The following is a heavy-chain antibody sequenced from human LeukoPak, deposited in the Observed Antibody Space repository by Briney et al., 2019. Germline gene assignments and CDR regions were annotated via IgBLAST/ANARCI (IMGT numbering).Heavy chain of an antibody. CDR3: ARGTVEMATIHFNY. D-gene: IGHD5-24*01. Sequence: PGGSLRLSCAASGFTFSSYWMSWVRQAPGKGLEWVANIKQDGSEKHFVDSVKGRFTISRDNAKNSLYLQMNSLRAEDTAVYYCARGTVEMATIHFNYWGQGALVTVSS. V-gene: IGHV3-7*03. CDR2: IKQDGSEK. J-gene: IGHJ4*02. CDR1: GFTFSSYW.